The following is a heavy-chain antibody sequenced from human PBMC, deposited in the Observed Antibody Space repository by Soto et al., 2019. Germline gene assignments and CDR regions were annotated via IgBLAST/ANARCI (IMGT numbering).Heavy chain of an antibody. CDR2: ISYDGSNK. J-gene: IGHJ6*02. CDR1: GFTFSSYA. Sequence: PGGSLRLSCAASGFTFSSYAMHWVRQAPGKGLEWVAVISYDGSNKYYADSVKGRFTISRDNSKNTLYLQMNSPRAEDTAVYYCARDQNYDILTGPITRYYYYGMDVWGQGTTVTVSS. CDR3: ARDQNYDILTGPITRYYYYGMDV. D-gene: IGHD3-9*01. V-gene: IGHV3-30-3*01.